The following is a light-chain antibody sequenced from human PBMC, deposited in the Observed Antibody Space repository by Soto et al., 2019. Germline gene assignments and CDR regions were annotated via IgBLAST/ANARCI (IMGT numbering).Light chain of an antibody. CDR1: QGVSSY. Sequence: EIVLTQSPATLPLSPGERATLSCRASQGVSSYLAWYQQKPGQAPRLLLYDASNMATGIPARFSGSGSGTDFTLTISSLAPEDFAVYYCQQRSNWPLTFGGGTKVEIK. CDR3: QQRSNWPLT. V-gene: IGKV3-11*01. CDR2: DAS. J-gene: IGKJ4*01.